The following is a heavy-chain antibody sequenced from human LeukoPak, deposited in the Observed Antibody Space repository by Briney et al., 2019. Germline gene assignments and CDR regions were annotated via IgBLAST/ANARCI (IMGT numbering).Heavy chain of an antibody. CDR3: GRDRGHFDL. V-gene: IGHV1-18*01. CDR2: ISTYNGNT. J-gene: IGHJ2*01. CDR1: GYSLTSYG. Sequence: ASVKVSCKASGYSLTSYGIGWVRQAPGQGLEWMGWISTYNGNTNYAQKFQGRVTMTTATSASTAYMELRSLRSDDTAVYYCGRDRGHFDLWGRGTLVTVSS.